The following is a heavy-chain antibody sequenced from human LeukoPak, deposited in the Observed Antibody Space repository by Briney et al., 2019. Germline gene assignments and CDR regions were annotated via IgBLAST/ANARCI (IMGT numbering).Heavy chain of an antibody. CDR3: AKLDWGGSRYGYFDS. CDR2: ISGSGGST. CDR1: GFTFSSYG. Sequence: GGSLRLSCAASGFTFSSYGMSWVRQAPGKGLEWVSAISGSGGSTYYADSVKGRFTISRDNSKNTLYLQMNSLRADDTAVYYCAKLDWGGSRYGYFDSWGQGTLVTVSS. V-gene: IGHV3-23*01. D-gene: IGHD5-18*01. J-gene: IGHJ4*02.